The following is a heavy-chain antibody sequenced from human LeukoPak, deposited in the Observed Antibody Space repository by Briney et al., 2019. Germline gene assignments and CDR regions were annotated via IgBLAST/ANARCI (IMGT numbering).Heavy chain of an antibody. CDR3: ARVVRFLEWFDADY. Sequence: SETLSLTCTVSGGSISSGGYYWSWIRQHPGKGLEWIGYIYYSGSTYYNPSLKRRVTISVDTSKNQFSLKLSSVTAADTAVYYCARVVRFLEWFDADYWGQGTLVTVSS. D-gene: IGHD3-3*01. CDR1: GGSISSGGYY. CDR2: IYYSGST. V-gene: IGHV4-31*03. J-gene: IGHJ4*02.